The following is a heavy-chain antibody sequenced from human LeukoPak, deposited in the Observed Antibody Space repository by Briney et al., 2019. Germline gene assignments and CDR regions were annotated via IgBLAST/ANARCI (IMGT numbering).Heavy chain of an antibody. Sequence: GGSLRLSCAASGFTFSSYGMHWVRQAPGKGLEWVAVISYDGSNKYYADSVKGRFTISRDNSKNTLYLQMNSLRAEDTAVYYCAKDLWGSSGYYYYWGQGTLVTVSS. J-gene: IGHJ4*02. D-gene: IGHD3-22*01. V-gene: IGHV3-30*18. CDR3: AKDLWGSSGYYYY. CDR2: ISYDGSNK. CDR1: GFTFSSYG.